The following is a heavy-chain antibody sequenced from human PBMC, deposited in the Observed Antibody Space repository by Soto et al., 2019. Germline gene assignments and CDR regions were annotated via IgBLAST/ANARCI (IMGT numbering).Heavy chain of an antibody. Sequence: QVQLVESGGGVVQPGRSLRLSCAASGFTFSSYAMHWVRQAPGKGLEWVAVISYDGSNKYYADSVKGRFTSSRDNSKNTLYLQMNSLRAEDTAVYYCASAVTTPYYYDDMDVWGQGTTVTVSS. D-gene: IGHD4-17*01. CDR1: GFTFSSYA. V-gene: IGHV3-30-3*01. CDR3: ASAVTTPYYYDDMDV. CDR2: ISYDGSNK. J-gene: IGHJ6*02.